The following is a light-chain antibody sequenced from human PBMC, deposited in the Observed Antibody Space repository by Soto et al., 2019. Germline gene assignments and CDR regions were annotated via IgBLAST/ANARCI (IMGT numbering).Light chain of an antibody. J-gene: IGLJ7*01. V-gene: IGLV2-14*01. Sequence: QSVLTQPASVSGSPGQSITISCTGTSSDVGASNYVSWYQQHPGKAPKLMISEVSNRPSGVSNRFSGSKSGNTASLTISGLQAEDEAHYYCTSYTTTTTWVFGGGTQLTVL. CDR3: TSYTTTTTWV. CDR1: SSDVGASNY. CDR2: EVS.